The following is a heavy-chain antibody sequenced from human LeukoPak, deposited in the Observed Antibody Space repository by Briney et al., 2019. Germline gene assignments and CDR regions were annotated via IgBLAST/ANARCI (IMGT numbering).Heavy chain of an antibody. J-gene: IGHJ4*02. CDR1: GYTFSGYY. D-gene: IGHD5-18*01. CDR2: INPYNGNT. V-gene: IGHV1-18*04. CDR3: ARDPPRGYSSGTGDY. Sequence: GASVKVSCKASGYTFSGYYMHWVRQAPGQGLEWMGWINPYNGNTNYAQKLQGRVTMTTDTSTSTAYMELRSLRSDDTAVYYCARDPPRGYSSGTGDYWGQGTLVTVSS.